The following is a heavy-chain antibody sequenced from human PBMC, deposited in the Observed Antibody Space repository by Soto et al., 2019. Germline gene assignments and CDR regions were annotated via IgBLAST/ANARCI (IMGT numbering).Heavy chain of an antibody. CDR3: ARRGGTPY. CDR1: GGSFSGYY. V-gene: IGHV4-34*01. Sequence: QVQLQQWGAELLKPSETLSLTCAVYGGSFSGYYWSWIRQPPGKGLEWIGEINHSGSTNYNPSLKSRVTISVDTSKNQFSLKLSSVTAADTAVYYCARRGGTPYWGQGTLVTVSS. D-gene: IGHD3-16*01. J-gene: IGHJ4*02. CDR2: INHSGST.